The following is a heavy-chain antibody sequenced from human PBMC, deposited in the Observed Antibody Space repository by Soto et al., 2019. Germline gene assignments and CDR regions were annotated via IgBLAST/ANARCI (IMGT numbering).Heavy chain of an antibody. J-gene: IGHJ6*02. CDR2: ISGSGGST. CDR3: AKDFPWVLRYFVWSIAGLYYYYGMDV. Sequence: GGSLRLSCAASGFTFSSYAMSWVRQAPGKGLEWVSAISGSGGSTYYADSVKGRFTISRDNSKNTLYLQMNSLRAEDTAVYYCAKDFPWVLRYFVWSIAGLYYYYGMDVWGQGTTVTVSS. D-gene: IGHD3-9*01. CDR1: GFTFSSYA. V-gene: IGHV3-23*01.